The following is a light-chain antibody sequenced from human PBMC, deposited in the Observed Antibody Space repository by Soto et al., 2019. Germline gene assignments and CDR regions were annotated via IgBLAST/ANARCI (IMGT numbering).Light chain of an antibody. V-gene: IGLV4-69*01. CDR2: LNSDGSH. CDR3: QTWGTGTWV. J-gene: IGLJ3*02. Sequence: QPVLTQSPSASASLGASVKLTCNPSSGHSSYAIAWHQQQPEKGPRYLMKLNSDGSHSKGDGIPDRFSGSSSGAERYLTISSLQSEDEADYYCQTWGTGTWVFGGGTKLTVL. CDR1: SGHSSYA.